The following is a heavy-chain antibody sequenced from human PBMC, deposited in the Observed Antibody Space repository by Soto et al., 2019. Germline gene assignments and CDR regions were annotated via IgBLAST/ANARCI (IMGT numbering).Heavy chain of an antibody. CDR1: GDSVSSNTAA. J-gene: IGHJ4*02. Sequence: SQTLSLSCAISGDSVSSNTAAWNWIRQSPSRGLEWLGRTFYRSKWHQEYAASVRGRVTFSADTSKNQFSLRLNSVTPEDTAVYYCARDNGYRYGTALDYWGQGILVTVSS. V-gene: IGHV6-1*01. CDR2: TFYRSKWHQ. CDR3: ARDNGYRYGTALDY. D-gene: IGHD5-18*01.